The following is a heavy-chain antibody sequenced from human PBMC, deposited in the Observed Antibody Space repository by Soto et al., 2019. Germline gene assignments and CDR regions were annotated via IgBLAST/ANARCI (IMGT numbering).Heavy chain of an antibody. V-gene: IGHV1-8*01. CDR2: VNPNSGNT. D-gene: IGHD4-17*01. J-gene: IGHJ4*02. Sequence: VQLLQSGAEVKKPGASVKVSCKTSGVTFTSYDINWVRQATGQGLEWMGWVNPNSGNTDYAQKFHGGLTMPRNTSITTAYMELSSLRSEDTAVYYCARFPFVTVGDSVPFDFWGQGTLVTVSS. CDR3: ARFPFVTVGDSVPFDF. CDR1: GVTFTSYD.